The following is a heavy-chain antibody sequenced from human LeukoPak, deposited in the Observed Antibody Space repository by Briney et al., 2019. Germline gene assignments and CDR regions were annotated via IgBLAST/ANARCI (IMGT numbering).Heavy chain of an antibody. D-gene: IGHD5-18*01. CDR2: IKSKTDGGTT. CDR1: GFTFSKVW. CDR3: TTGTWIQLWLADF. J-gene: IGHJ4*02. Sequence: GGSLRLSCAASGFTFSKVWMSWVRQAPGKGLEWVGHIKSKTDGGTTDYAAPVKGRFTIPRDDSKNTLYLQMNSLKIEDTAVYYCTTGTWIQLWLADFWGQGTLVTVSS. V-gene: IGHV3-15*01.